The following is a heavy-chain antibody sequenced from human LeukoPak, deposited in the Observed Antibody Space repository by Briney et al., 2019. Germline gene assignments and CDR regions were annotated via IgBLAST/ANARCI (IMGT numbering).Heavy chain of an antibody. CDR1: GFTFRGSA. D-gene: IGHD6-19*01. Sequence: GGSLRLSCAGSGFTFRGSAMHWVRQAPGKGLEWVSYISSSGSTIYYADSVKGRFTISRDNAKNSLYLQMNSLRAEDTAVYYCAREMLAAVAAQSWGQGTLVTVSS. CDR3: AREMLAAVAAQS. V-gene: IGHV3-48*04. CDR2: ISSSGSTI. J-gene: IGHJ5*02.